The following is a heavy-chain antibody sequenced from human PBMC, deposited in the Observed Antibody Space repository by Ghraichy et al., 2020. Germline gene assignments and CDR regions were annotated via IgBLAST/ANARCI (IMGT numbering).Heavy chain of an antibody. Sequence: GESLNISCEASGFTFSAFAMNWVRQAPGEGLEWVAAISDRRDFIYYTDSVKGRFTISRDNSRNTLYLQMNSLRAEDTALYYCVRELAIRGDIWGQGTMVTVSS. CDR3: VRELAIRGDI. CDR1: GFTFSAFA. J-gene: IGHJ3*02. CDR2: ISDRRDFI. V-gene: IGHV3-23*01. D-gene: IGHD3-10*01.